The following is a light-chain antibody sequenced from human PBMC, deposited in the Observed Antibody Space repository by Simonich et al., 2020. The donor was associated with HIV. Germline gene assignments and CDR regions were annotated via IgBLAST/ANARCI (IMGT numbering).Light chain of an antibody. CDR3: QQDNSFLWT. J-gene: IGKJ1*01. CDR2: AAS. Sequence: DIQLTQSPSFLSASVGDRVTITCRASQGISSYLAWYQQKPGKAPKLLIYAASTLQSGVPARFSGSGSGTEFTLTISSLQPDDFATYYCQQDNSFLWTFGQGTKVEIK. CDR1: QGISSY. V-gene: IGKV1-9*01.